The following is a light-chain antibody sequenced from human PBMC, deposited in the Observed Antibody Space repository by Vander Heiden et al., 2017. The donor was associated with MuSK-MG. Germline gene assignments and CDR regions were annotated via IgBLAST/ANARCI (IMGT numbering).Light chain of an antibody. J-gene: IGKJ2*01. Sequence: EIVFTQSPATLSLSPGERATLSCRASQSISNYLAGYQQKPSQAPRLLSYDAANRATGIKDRVSGSGSGTDFTRTISSLETEDFAVEIGQQRRETCGQGTKLEIK. CDR1: QSISNY. V-gene: IGKV3-11*01. CDR2: DAA. CDR3: QQRRET.